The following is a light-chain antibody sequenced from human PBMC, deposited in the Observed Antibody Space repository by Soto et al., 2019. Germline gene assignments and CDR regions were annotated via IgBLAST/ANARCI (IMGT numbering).Light chain of an antibody. J-gene: IGKJ1*01. CDR3: QQYNTYPWT. V-gene: IGKV1-5*03. CDR1: QSTSSW. Sequence: DIQMTQSPSTLSASVGDRVTITCRASQSTSSWLAWYQQKPGKAPKILIYKASSLESGVPSRFSGSGSGTEFTLTISSLQPDDFATYYCQQYNTYPWTFGQGTKVDI. CDR2: KAS.